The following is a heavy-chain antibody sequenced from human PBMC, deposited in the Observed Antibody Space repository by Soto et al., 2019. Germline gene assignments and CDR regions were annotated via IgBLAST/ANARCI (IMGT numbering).Heavy chain of an antibody. V-gene: IGHV4-30-4*01. J-gene: IGHJ6*02. D-gene: IGHD1-1*01. CDR2: IHYRGST. CDR3: ARVAWRHYCYGMDV. CDR1: GGSISSGDYY. Sequence: SETLSLTCTVSGGSISSGDYYWSWIRQPPGKALEWIGHIHYRGSTYYNPSLKSRLSMSVDTSKSQVSLKLSSVTAVDTALYYCARVAWRHYCYGMDVWGQGTTVTVSS.